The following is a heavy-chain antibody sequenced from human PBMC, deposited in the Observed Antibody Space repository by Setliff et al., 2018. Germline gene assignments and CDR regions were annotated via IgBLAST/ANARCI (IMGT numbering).Heavy chain of an antibody. V-gene: IGHV4-39*01. CDR1: GGSISSSSYQ. CDR2: IYYSGTA. CDR3: ARHEFVGGYYGSVTYRHFDH. J-gene: IGHJ4*02. Sequence: PSETLSLTCTASGGSISSSSYQWGWVRQTPGKGLEWIGSIYYSGTAYYNPSLKSRVTISVDTSKNQFSLQVTSVTATDTAVYYCARHEFVGGYYGSVTYRHFDHWGQGILVTVSS. D-gene: IGHD3-10*01.